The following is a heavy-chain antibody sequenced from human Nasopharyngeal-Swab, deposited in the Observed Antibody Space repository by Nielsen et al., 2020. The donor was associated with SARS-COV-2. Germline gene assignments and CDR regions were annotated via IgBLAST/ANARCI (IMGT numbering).Heavy chain of an antibody. CDR2: ISYDGSNK. CDR3: ARDEGCFDY. J-gene: IGHJ4*02. Sequence: GESLKISCAASGFTFSSYAMHWVRQAPGKGLEWVAVISYDGSNKYYADSVKGRFTISRDNSKNTLYLQMSSLRAEDTAVYYCARDEGCFDYWGQGTLVTVSS. CDR1: GFTFSSYA. V-gene: IGHV3-30-3*01. D-gene: IGHD2-15*01.